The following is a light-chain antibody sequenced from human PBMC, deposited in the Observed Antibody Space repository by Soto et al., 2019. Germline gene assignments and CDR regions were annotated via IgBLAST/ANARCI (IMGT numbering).Light chain of an antibody. CDR3: ATWDDTLNGVV. CDR1: GSNIGINA. CDR2: GNN. V-gene: IGLV1-44*01. J-gene: IGLJ3*02. Sequence: QSVLTQPPSASGTPGQRVTISCSGSGSNIGINAVNWYQQLPGTAPKLLIYGNNQRPSGVADRFSGSKSGTSASLAISGLQSDDETDYHCATWDDTLNGVVFGGGTKLTVL.